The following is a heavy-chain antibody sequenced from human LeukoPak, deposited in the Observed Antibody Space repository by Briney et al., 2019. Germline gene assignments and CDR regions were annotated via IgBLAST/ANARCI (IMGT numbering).Heavy chain of an antibody. J-gene: IGHJ6*03. CDR3: ARESGSLLRYYYYYMDV. CDR2: ISSSGSTI. CDR1: GFTFSDYY. Sequence: GGSLRLSCAASGFTFSDYYMGWIRQAPGKGLEWVSYISSSGSTIYYADSVKGRFTISRDNAKNSLYLQMNSLRAEDTAVYYCARESGSLLRYYYYYMDVWGKGTTVTVSS. D-gene: IGHD3-10*01. V-gene: IGHV3-11*04.